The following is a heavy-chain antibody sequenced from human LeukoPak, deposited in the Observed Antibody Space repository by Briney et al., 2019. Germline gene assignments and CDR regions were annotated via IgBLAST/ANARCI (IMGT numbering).Heavy chain of an antibody. CDR1: GGSISPYY. J-gene: IGHJ4*02. CDR3: ARSTGTTMFIDY. V-gene: IGHV4-59*01. CDR2: IYYSGNT. Sequence: PSETLSLTCTVSGGSISPYYWSWLRQPPGKGLEWLGYIYYSGNTDYNPSLKSRVAISVDTSKSQFSLKLSSVTAADTAVYYCARSTGTTMFIDYWGQGTLVTVSS. D-gene: IGHD3-10*02.